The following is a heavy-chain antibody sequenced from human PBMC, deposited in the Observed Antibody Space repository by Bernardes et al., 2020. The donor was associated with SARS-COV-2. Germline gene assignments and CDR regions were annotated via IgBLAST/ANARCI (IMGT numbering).Heavy chain of an antibody. D-gene: IGHD4-17*01. CDR2: FDPEDGET. V-gene: IGHV1-24*01. CDR1: GYTLTELS. J-gene: IGHJ5*02. Sequence: ASVKVSCMVSGYTLTELSMHWVRQAPGKGLEWMGGFDPEDGETIYAQKFQGRVTMTEDTSTDTAYMELSSLRSEDTAVYYCATAPASLTTGWFDPWGQGTLVTVSS. CDR3: ATAPASLTTGWFDP.